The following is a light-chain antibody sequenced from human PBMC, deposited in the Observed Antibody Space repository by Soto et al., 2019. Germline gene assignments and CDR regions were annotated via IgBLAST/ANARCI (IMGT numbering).Light chain of an antibody. V-gene: IGLV1-44*01. CDR2: SNN. J-gene: IGLJ2*01. CDR3: AAWDDSLNGVV. CDR1: SSHLGSNT. Sequence: QSVLTPPPSASGTPGQRVIISCSGTSSHLGSNTANWYQQFPGTAPKVLIYSNNQRPSGVPERFSGTKSGTSASLAITRLQSEDEADYYCAAWDDSLNGVVFGGGTKVTVL.